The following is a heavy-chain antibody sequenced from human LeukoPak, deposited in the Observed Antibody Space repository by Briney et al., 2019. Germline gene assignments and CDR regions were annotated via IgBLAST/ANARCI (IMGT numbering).Heavy chain of an antibody. CDR3: AREPRRFGD. Sequence: ASVKVSCKASGYTFTAYYMHWVRQAPGQGLEWMGWINPDSGGTNYAQNFQGRVTMTRDTSISTAYMELNRLRSDDTAVYYCAREPRRFGDWGQGTLVTVSS. CDR2: INPDSGGT. D-gene: IGHD3-10*01. CDR1: GYTFTAYY. V-gene: IGHV1-2*02. J-gene: IGHJ4*02.